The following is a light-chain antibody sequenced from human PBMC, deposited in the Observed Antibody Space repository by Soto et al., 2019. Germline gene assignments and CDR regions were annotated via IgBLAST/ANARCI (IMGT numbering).Light chain of an antibody. CDR2: DAS. J-gene: IGKJ3*01. V-gene: IGKV1-33*01. CDR1: QDISNY. CDR3: QQYDNLPFT. Sequence: DIQMTQSPSSLSASVGDRVTITCQASQDISNYLNWYQQKPGKAPKLLIYDASNLETGVPSRFSGSRSGTDFTFTIISLQPEDIATYYCQQYDNLPFTFGPGTKVDIK.